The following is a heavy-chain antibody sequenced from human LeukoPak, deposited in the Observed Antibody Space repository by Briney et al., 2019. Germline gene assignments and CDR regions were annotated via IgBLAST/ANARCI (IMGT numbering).Heavy chain of an antibody. V-gene: IGHV3-21*01. CDR2: ISSSSSYI. CDR1: GFTFSNAW. J-gene: IGHJ6*02. Sequence: GGSLRLSCAASGFTFSNAWMSWVRQAPGKGLEWVSSISSSSSYIYYADSVKGRFTISRDNAKNSLYLQMNSLRAEDTAVYYCARDRSGYSYGRDYYYYGMDVWGQGTTVTVSS. D-gene: IGHD5-18*01. CDR3: ARDRSGYSYGRDYYYYGMDV.